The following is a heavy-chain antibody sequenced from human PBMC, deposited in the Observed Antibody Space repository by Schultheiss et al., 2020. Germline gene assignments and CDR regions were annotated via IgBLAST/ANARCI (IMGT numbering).Heavy chain of an antibody. CDR3: ARGLVSTAGGFDY. Sequence: SETLSLTCTVSGGSVSSGSYYWSWIRQPPGKGLEWIGYIYYSGSTNYNPSLKSRVTISVDTSKNQFSLKLSSVTAADTAVYYCARGLVSTAGGFDYWGQGTLVTVSS. CDR1: GGSVSSGSYY. CDR2: IYYSGST. V-gene: IGHV4-61*01. D-gene: IGHD5/OR15-5a*01. J-gene: IGHJ4*02.